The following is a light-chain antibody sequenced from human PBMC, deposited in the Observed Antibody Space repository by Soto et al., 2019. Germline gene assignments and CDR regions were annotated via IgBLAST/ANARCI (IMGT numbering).Light chain of an antibody. Sequence: DVVVTQSPLSLPVTLGQPASISCRSSQSLIHSDGNTYLHWFQQRPGQSPRRLIYHVSTRDSGVPERFSGSRSRTDFTLEISRVEAEDVGVYYCMQGRHWPYTFGPGTTVDIK. V-gene: IGKV2-30*02. CDR3: MQGRHWPYT. J-gene: IGKJ3*01. CDR1: QSLIHSDGNTY. CDR2: HVS.